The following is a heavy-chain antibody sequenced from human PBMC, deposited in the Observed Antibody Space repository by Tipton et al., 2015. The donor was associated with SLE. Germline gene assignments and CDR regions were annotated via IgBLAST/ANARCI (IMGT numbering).Heavy chain of an antibody. CDR3: ARGGWWEPYSFDY. V-gene: IGHV3-20*04. CDR2: INWNGGST. CDR1: GFTFSSYA. Sequence: SLRLSCAASGFTFSSYAMHWVRQAPGKGLEWVSGINWNGGSTGYADSVKGRFTISRDNAKNSLYLQMNSLRAEDTALYYCARGGWWEPYSFDYWGQGTLVTVSS. D-gene: IGHD1-26*01. J-gene: IGHJ4*02.